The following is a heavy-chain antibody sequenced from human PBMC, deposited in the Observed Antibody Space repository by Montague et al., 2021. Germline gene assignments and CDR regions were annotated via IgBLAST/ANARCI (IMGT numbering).Heavy chain of an antibody. D-gene: IGHD1-26*01. CDR2: ISYDGSNK. J-gene: IGHJ3*02. Sequence: SLRLSCAASGFTFSSYAMHWVRQAPGKGLEWVAVISYDGSNKYYADSVKGRFTISRDNSKNTLYLQMNSQRAEDTALFYCARDPRWEYDAFDIWGQGTMVTVSS. CDR1: GFTFSSYA. V-gene: IGHV3-30*04. CDR3: ARDPRWEYDAFDI.